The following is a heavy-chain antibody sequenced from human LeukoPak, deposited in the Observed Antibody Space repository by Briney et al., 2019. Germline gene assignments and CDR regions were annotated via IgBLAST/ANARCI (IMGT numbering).Heavy chain of an antibody. Sequence: SETLTLTCTVSGASISSDTWNWIRQPPGKGLEWIGRIYTSGSTNYNPSLKSRVTMSVSTSKNQFSLKLSPVTAADTAAYYCSGGLGTGTRYFDNCGQGTLVTVSS. D-gene: IGHD7-27*01. CDR3: SGGLGTGTRYFDN. V-gene: IGHV4-4*07. J-gene: IGHJ4*03. CDR1: GASISSDT. CDR2: IYTSGST.